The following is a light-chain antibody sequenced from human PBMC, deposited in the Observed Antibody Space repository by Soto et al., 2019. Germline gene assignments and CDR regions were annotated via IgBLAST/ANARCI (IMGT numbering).Light chain of an antibody. CDR2: DAS. V-gene: IGKV1-5*01. J-gene: IGKJ5*01. CDR1: QSISSW. Sequence: DIQMTQSPSTLSASVGDRVTITGRASQSISSWLAWYQQTAGKAPKLLIYDASNLESGVPSRFSGSGSETEFTLTISSLQPDDFATYSCQQYNSYPITFGKGTRLEIK. CDR3: QQYNSYPIT.